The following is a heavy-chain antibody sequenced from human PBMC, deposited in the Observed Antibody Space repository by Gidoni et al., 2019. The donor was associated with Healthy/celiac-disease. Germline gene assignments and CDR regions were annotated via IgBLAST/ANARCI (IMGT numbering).Heavy chain of an antibody. CDR1: GGSISSSSYY. CDR2: FYYSGST. CDR3: ARHTAQYYDILTGWFDP. J-gene: IGHJ5*02. D-gene: IGHD3-9*01. V-gene: IGHV4-39*01. Sequence: QLQLQESGPGLVKPSETLSLTCTVSGGSISSSSYYWGWIRQPPGKGLEWIGSFYYSGSTYYNPSLKSLVSISVDTSKNQFSLKLSSVAAADTAVYYCARHTAQYYDILTGWFDPWGQGTLVTVSS.